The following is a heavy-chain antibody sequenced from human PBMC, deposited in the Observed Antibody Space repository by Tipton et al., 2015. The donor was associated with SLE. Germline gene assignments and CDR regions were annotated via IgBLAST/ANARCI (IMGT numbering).Heavy chain of an antibody. CDR1: GFTFSSYA. CDR2: ISGSGGST. J-gene: IGHJ4*02. Sequence: TLRLSCAASGFTFSSYAMSWVRQAPGKGLEWVSAISGSGGSTYYADSVKGRFTISRDNSKNTLYLQMNSLRAEDTAVYYCARDPSSSSGIDYWGQGTLVTVSS. V-gene: IGHV3-23*01. CDR3: ARDPSSSSGIDY. D-gene: IGHD6-6*01.